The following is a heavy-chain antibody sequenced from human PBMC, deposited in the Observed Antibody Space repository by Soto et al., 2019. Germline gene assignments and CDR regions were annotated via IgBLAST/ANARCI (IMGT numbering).Heavy chain of an antibody. CDR1: GGSFSGYY. Sequence: QVHLPQWGAGLLKPSETLSLTCAVYGGSFSGYYWSWIRQPPGKGLEWLGEIDHSGSTNYNPSLKRRATTSLDTSKNQFSLKLSSVTAADTAVYYCARGVLWFGRRFDPWGQGTLVNVSS. CDR2: IDHSGST. D-gene: IGHD3-10*01. CDR3: ARGVLWFGRRFDP. J-gene: IGHJ5*02. V-gene: IGHV4-34*01.